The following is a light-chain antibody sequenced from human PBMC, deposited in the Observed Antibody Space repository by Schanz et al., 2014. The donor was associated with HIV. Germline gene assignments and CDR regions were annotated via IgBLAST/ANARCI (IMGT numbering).Light chain of an antibody. Sequence: QSALTQPASVSGSPGQSITVSCSGASSDVGCYNRVSWYQQHPGKAPKIMIYEVSNRPSGVSSRFSGSKSGNTASLTISGLQAEDEADYYCCSYTTTSTYVFGAGTKLTVL. CDR3: CSYTTTSTYV. CDR1: SSDVGCYNR. V-gene: IGLV2-14*01. J-gene: IGLJ1*01. CDR2: EVS.